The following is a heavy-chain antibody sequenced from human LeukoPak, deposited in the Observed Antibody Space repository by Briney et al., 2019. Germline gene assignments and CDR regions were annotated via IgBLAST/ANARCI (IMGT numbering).Heavy chain of an antibody. V-gene: IGHV3-53*01. Sequence: PGGSLRLSCAASGFTVSSNYMSWVRQAPGKGLEWVSVIYSGGSTYYADSVKGRFTISRDNSKNTLYLQMNSLRAEDTAVYYCAKVAAAGITHSDAFDIWGQGTMVTVSS. CDR3: AKVAAAGITHSDAFDI. CDR2: IYSGGST. J-gene: IGHJ3*02. D-gene: IGHD6-13*01. CDR1: GFTVSSNY.